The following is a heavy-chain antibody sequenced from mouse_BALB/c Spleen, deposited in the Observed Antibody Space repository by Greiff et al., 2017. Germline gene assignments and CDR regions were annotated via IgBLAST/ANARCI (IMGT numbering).Heavy chain of an antibody. CDR1: GFTFSSYA. CDR2: ISSGGSYT. Sequence: DVKLVESGGGLVKPGGSLKLSCAASGFTFSSYAMSWVRQTPEKRLEWVATISSGGSYTYYPDSVKGRFTISRDNAKNTLYLQMSSLRSEDTAMYYCARRAYYGNYFDYWGQGTTLTVSS. CDR3: ARRAYYGNYFDY. J-gene: IGHJ2*01. D-gene: IGHD2-10*01. V-gene: IGHV5-9-3*01.